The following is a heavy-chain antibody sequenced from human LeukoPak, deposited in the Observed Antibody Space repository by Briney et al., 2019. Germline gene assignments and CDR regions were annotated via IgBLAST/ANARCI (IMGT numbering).Heavy chain of an antibody. D-gene: IGHD4-17*01. CDR3: ARENDYGDRCGY. V-gene: IGHV4-34*01. CDR2: INHSGST. Sequence: PSETLSLTCAVYGGSFSGYYWSWIRQPPGKGLEWIGEINHSGSTNYNPSLKSRVTISVDTSKNQFSLKLSSVTAADTAVYYRARENDYGDRCGYWGQGTLVTVSS. J-gene: IGHJ4*02. CDR1: GGSFSGYY.